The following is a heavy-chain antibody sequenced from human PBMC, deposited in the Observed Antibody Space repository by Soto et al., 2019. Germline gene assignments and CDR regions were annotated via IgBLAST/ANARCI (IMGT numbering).Heavy chain of an antibody. V-gene: IGHV1-18*01. CDR2: ISAHNGNT. J-gene: IGHJ4*02. CDR3: ARGRYGDY. D-gene: IGHD1-1*01. CDR1: GYTFTSYG. Sequence: QVHLVQSGAEVKKPGASVKVSCKVSGYTFTSYGITWVRQAPGQGLEWKGWISAHNGNTDYAQRLQGRVTVTRDTSTSTAYMELRSLRSDDTAVYYCARGRYGDYWGQGALVPVSS.